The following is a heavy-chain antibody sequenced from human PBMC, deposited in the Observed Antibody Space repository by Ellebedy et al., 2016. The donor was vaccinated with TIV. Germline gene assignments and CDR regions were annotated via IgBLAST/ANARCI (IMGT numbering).Heavy chain of an antibody. J-gene: IGHJ4*02. V-gene: IGHV3-7*01. D-gene: IGHD2/OR15-2a*01. CDR3: ARLELDSATYYYLDQ. CDR1: GFTFSTDW. CDR2: IKQDGSSK. Sequence: GESLKISCAASGFTFSTDWMTWVRQAPGKGLEWVANIKQDGSSKYYVDSVKGRFTISRDNAKNSLYLQMNSLRAEDTAVYYCARLELDSATYYYLDQWGQGTLVTVSS.